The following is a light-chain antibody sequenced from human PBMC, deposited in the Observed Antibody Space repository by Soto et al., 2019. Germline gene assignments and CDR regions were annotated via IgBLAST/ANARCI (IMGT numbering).Light chain of an antibody. CDR2: DAS. Sequence: EVVLTQSPATLSLSPGERATLSCRASQSVRTYLAWYQQKPGQVPRLLIHDASSRATVIPARFSGSGSGTDFTLTISSLEPEDFAVYYCQQRNDWPSSSFGQGTRLAI. J-gene: IGKJ5*01. CDR1: QSVRTY. V-gene: IGKV3-11*01. CDR3: QQRNDWPSSS.